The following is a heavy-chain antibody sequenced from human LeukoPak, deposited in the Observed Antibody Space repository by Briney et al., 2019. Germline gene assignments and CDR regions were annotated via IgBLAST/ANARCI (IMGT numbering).Heavy chain of an antibody. Sequence: ASVKVSCKASGYTFTNYGISWVRQAPGQGLEWMGWISGYHGDTDYAQKFRGRVTMTTDTSTSAAYMELRSLKSDDTAVYYCARAPTSYSSGSFSKYYFDSWGQGTLATVSS. CDR1: GYTFTNYG. CDR2: ISGYHGDT. D-gene: IGHD3-10*01. CDR3: ARAPTSYSSGSFSKYYFDS. V-gene: IGHV1-18*01. J-gene: IGHJ4*02.